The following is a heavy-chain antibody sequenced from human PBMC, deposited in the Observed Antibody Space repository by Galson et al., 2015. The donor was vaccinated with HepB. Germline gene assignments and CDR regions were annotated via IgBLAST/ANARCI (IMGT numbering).Heavy chain of an antibody. Sequence: SLRLSCAASGFTFSSYAMHWVRQAPGKGLEYVSSISNNGGGTYYADSVKGRFTISRDNSKNTLYLHMSSLRAEDTAVYFCVKGRGYDLWSGYYYGMDVWGQGTTVTVSS. V-gene: IGHV3-64D*06. D-gene: IGHD3-3*01. J-gene: IGHJ6*02. CDR3: VKGRGYDLWSGYYYGMDV. CDR2: ISNNGGGT. CDR1: GFTFSSYA.